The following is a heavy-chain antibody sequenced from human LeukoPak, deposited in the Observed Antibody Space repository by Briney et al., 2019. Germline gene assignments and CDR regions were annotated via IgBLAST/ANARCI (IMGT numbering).Heavy chain of an antibody. Sequence: GGSLRLSCAASGITLSDHHMDWVRQAPGKGLEWVSIIGGRDDRTYYADSVKGRFTISRDNSKNTLYLQMNSLRGEDTAVYYCAKDPNPFYDFWSGYKWGQGTLVTVSS. CDR2: IGGRDDRT. CDR1: GITLSDHH. V-gene: IGHV3-23*01. CDR3: AKDPNPFYDFWSGYK. D-gene: IGHD3-3*01. J-gene: IGHJ4*02.